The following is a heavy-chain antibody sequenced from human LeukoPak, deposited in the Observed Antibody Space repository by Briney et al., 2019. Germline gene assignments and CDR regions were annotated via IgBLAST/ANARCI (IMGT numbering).Heavy chain of an antibody. D-gene: IGHD3-3*01. V-gene: IGHV3-9*01. CDR3: ARLLAYYDFWSGPNQDYYFDY. CDR1: GFTFDDYA. Sequence: GGSLRLSCAASGFTFDDYAMHWVRQAPGKGLEWVSGISWNSGSIGYADSVKGRFTISRDNAKNSLYLQMNSLRAEDTAVYYCARLLAYYDFWSGPNQDYYFDYWGQGTLVTVSS. J-gene: IGHJ4*02. CDR2: ISWNSGSI.